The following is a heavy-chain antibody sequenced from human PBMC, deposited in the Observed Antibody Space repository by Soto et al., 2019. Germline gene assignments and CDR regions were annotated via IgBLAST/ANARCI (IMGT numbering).Heavy chain of an antibody. CDR1: GFTFSRYG. D-gene: IGHD1-26*01. CDR2: IWYDGSNK. Sequence: PGGSLRLSCAASGFTFSRYGMHWVRQGPGKGLEWVAVIWYDGSNKYYADSVKGRFTISRDTSKNQFSLKLSSVTAADTAVYYCARGNGRGYYYYGMDVWGQGTTVTVSS. CDR3: ARGNGRGYYYYGMDV. V-gene: IGHV3-33*01. J-gene: IGHJ6*02.